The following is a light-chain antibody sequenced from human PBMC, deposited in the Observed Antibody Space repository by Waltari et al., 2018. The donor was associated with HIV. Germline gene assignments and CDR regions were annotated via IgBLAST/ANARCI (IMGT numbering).Light chain of an antibody. CDR1: SSNIGKNF. CDR3: GTWDSSLTVVV. Sequence: QSVLTQPPSVSAAPGQKVTISCSGSSSNIGKNFVSWYQQVPGRAPKLLIYENNKLPSGIPDRFSGSKSGTSSTLGITGLQTGDEADYYCGTWDSSLTVVVFGGGTKLTVL. V-gene: IGLV1-51*02. J-gene: IGLJ2*01. CDR2: ENN.